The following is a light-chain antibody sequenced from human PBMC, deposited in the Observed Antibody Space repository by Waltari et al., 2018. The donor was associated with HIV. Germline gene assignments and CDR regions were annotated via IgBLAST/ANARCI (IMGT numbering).Light chain of an antibody. J-gene: IGLJ1*01. CDR3: HVWDRATGV. V-gene: IGLV3-9*01. Sequence: SYALTQPLSVSVALGQTARITCGGDNIGSKNVHWYQQKPGPATVLVIYMNTNRARGNPERFSGSNSEKTAPLTITSAQVGEEADYYCHVWDRATGVFGTGTTVTVL. CDR2: MNT. CDR1: NIGSKN.